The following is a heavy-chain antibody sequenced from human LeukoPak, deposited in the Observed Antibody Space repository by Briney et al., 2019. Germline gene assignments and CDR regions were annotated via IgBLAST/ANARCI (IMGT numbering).Heavy chain of an antibody. Sequence: WETLCLTCTASGXTISSYYLSWLRQPPGKGLEWVAFIYYSGSTKYIPSLKSGVTMAVDTSKYQFSLKLSSVTAADTAYYYCAKTIVGTTRDYYDNMDVWGQGTTVTVSS. J-gene: IGHJ6*03. CDR3: AKTIVGTTRDYYDNMDV. V-gene: IGHV4-59*03. D-gene: IGHD1-26*01. CDR1: GXTISSYY. CDR2: IYYSGST.